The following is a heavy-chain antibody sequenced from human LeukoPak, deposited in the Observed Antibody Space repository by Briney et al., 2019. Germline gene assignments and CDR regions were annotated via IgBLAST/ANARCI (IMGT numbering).Heavy chain of an antibody. V-gene: IGHV4-34*01. Sequence: SETLSLTCAVYGGSFSGYYWSWIRQPPGKGLEWIGEINHSGSTNYNPSLKSRVTISVDTSKNQFSLKLSSVTAADTAVYYCARDPITFGEVSMDVWGKGTTVTVSS. CDR1: GGSFSGYY. CDR2: INHSGST. D-gene: IGHD3-16*01. CDR3: ARDPITFGEVSMDV. J-gene: IGHJ6*03.